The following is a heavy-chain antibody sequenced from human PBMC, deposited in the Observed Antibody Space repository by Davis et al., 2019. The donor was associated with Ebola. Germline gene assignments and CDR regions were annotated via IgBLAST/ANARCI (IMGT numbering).Heavy chain of an antibody. V-gene: IGHV4-39*07. CDR2: IYYSGST. CDR1: GGSISSSSYH. J-gene: IGHJ4*02. CDR3: ARGNGYYTRDFDY. Sequence: SETLSLTCTVSGGSISSSSYHWGWIRQPPGKGLEWIGSIYYSGSTNYNPSLKSRVTISVDTSKNQFSLKLSSVTAADTAVYYCARGNGYYTRDFDYWGQGTLVTVSS. D-gene: IGHD3-3*01.